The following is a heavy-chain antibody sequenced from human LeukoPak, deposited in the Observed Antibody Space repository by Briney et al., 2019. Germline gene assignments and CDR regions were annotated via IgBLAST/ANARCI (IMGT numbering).Heavy chain of an antibody. CDR2: ISAYNGNT. CDR1: GYTFTSYG. Sequence: ASVKVSCKASGYTFTSYGISWVRQAPGQGLEWMGWISAYNGNTNYAQKLQGRVTITRDTSASTAYMELSSLRSEDTAVYYCARDVYYDSSGYYQYYFDYWGQGTLVTVSS. D-gene: IGHD3-22*01. V-gene: IGHV1-18*01. J-gene: IGHJ4*02. CDR3: ARDVYYDSSGYYQYYFDY.